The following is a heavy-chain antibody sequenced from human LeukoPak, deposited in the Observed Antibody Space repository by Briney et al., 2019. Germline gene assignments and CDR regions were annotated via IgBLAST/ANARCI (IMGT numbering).Heavy chain of an antibody. CDR2: ISGYNGNT. CDR1: GYNFLSYG. V-gene: IGHV1-18*01. CDR3: ASGREGYNPSDF. Sequence: ASVKVSCKASGYNFLSYGVSWVRQAPGQGLEWMAWISGYNGNTNYEQKYQGRVTLTTDTSTSTVYMELRSLRSDDTAVYYCASGREGYNPSDFWGQGTLVTVSS. J-gene: IGHJ4*02. D-gene: IGHD5-24*01.